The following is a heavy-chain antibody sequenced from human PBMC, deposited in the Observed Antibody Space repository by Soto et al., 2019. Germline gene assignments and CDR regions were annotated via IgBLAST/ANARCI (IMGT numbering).Heavy chain of an antibody. J-gene: IGHJ4*02. CDR1: GFSISTRDVG. CDR2: VYWDDSK. Sequence: QITLNESGPTLVKPTQTLTLTCTFSGFSISTRDVGVGWIRQPPGEALEWLGVVYWDDSKTYSPSLESRLTTTTDTSQNQVVLRMTKMDPVDTATYYCAHCRGGVASFWGQGTLVTVSS. D-gene: IGHD2-2*01. CDR3: AHCRGGVASF. V-gene: IGHV2-5*02.